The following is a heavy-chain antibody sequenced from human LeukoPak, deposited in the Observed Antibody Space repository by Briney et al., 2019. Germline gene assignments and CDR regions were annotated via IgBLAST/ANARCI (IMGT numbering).Heavy chain of an antibody. D-gene: IGHD3-22*01. V-gene: IGHV4-59*01. CDR3: ARDTRFYDTSGYFYFDY. J-gene: IGHJ4*02. CDR1: GASIRSYY. Sequence: SETLSLTCTVSGASIRSYYWTWIRQPPGKGPEWMGSMYHDGYTNYNPSLKSRVTISVDTSENQFSLMLNSVTAADTAVYYCARDTRFYDTSGYFYFDYWGQGALVTVSS. CDR2: MYHDGYT.